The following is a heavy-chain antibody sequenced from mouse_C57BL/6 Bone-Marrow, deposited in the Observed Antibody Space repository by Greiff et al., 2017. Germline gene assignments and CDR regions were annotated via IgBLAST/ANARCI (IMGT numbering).Heavy chain of an antibody. V-gene: IGHV5-6*01. CDR2: ISSGGSYT. J-gene: IGHJ1*03. Sequence: EVHLVESGGDLVKPGGSLKLSCAASGFTFSSYGMSWVRQTPDKRLEWVATISSGGSYTYYPDSVKGRFTISRDNAKNTLYLQMSSLKSEDTAMYYCARQGYYYGSYWYFDVWGTGTTVTVSS. CDR1: GFTFSSYG. D-gene: IGHD1-1*01. CDR3: ARQGYYYGSYWYFDV.